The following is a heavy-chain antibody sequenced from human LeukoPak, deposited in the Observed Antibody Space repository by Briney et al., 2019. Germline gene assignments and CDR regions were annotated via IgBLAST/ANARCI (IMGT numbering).Heavy chain of an antibody. J-gene: IGHJ4*02. V-gene: IGHV3-23*01. D-gene: IGHD3-22*01. CDR3: AKIPHYYDSSGYVYYFDY. Sequence: GGSLRLSCAASGFTFSSYAMSWVRQAPGKGLEWVSAISGSGGSTYYADSVKGRFTISGDNSKNTLYLQMNSLRAEDTAVYYCAKIPHYYDSSGYVYYFDYWGQGTLVTFSS. CDR2: ISGSGGST. CDR1: GFTFSSYA.